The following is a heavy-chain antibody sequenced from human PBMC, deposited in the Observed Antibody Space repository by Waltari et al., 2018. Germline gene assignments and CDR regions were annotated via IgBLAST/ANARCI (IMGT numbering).Heavy chain of an antibody. J-gene: IGHJ4*02. CDR2: LYAGGGGT. V-gene: IGHV3-53*01. CDR1: GFAVSNNY. CDR3: ARAGLGSPSQRLQLLDS. D-gene: IGHD6-25*01. Sequence: EVELAESGGGSIQPGGSLRLSCAASGFAVSNNYMTWVRQAPGKGLEWVSVLYAGGGGTYYEDSVKGRFTISRDNSKNTLYLQMNILRVEDTGVYFCARAGLGSPSQRLQLLDSWGQGTLVTVSS.